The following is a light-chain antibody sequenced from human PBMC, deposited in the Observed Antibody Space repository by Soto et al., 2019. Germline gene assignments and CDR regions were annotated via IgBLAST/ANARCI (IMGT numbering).Light chain of an antibody. CDR3: QQSHTSPLT. V-gene: IGKV1-39*01. Sequence: DIQMTQSPSSLSASVGDRVTITCRASQSIGSFLNWCQQKPGKAPKLLIYAASSLQSGVPSRFSGSGSVRDFTLTISTLQPDDFATYYCQQSHTSPLTFGGGTKVDIK. J-gene: IGKJ4*01. CDR1: QSIGSF. CDR2: AAS.